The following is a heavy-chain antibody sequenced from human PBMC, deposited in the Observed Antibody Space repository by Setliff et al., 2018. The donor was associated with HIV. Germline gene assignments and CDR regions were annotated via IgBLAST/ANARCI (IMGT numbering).Heavy chain of an antibody. CDR2: ISAYNGNT. CDR1: GYTFTSYG. CDR3: ARDASPSGSYSHWFDP. J-gene: IGHJ5*02. D-gene: IGHD1-26*01. Sequence: ASVKVSCKASGYTFTSYGISWVRQAPGQGLEWMGWISAYNGNTNYAQKLQGRVTMTTDTSTSTAYMELRSLRSDDTAVYYCARDASPSGSYSHWFDPWGQGTLVTVSS. V-gene: IGHV1-18*01.